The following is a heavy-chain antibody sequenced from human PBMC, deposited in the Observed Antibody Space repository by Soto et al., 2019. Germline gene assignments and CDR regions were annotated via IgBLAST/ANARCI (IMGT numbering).Heavy chain of an antibody. CDR2: IYYSGST. CDR3: ARVILWFGEPLGAFDI. J-gene: IGHJ3*02. CDR1: GGSISSSSYY. V-gene: IGHV4-39*01. Sequence: QLQLQESGPGLVKPSETLSLTCTVSGGSISSSSYYWGWIRQPPGKGLEWIGSIYYSGSTYYNPSLKSRVTISVDTSKNQFSRKLSSVTAADTAVYYCARVILWFGEPLGAFDIWGQGTMVTVSS. D-gene: IGHD3-10*01.